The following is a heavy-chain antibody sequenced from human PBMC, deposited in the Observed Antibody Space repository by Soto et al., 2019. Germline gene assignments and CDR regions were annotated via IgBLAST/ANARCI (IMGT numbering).Heavy chain of an antibody. Sequence: QVQLQQWGAEVLKPSETLSLTCVVNGGSFSGYYWSWIRQSPGKGLEWIGEIKESGITDTNPSLESRVTLSVDMSKNQVSLNLKSVTAADSAVYHCARGRSSVPDRRGIGYYGLDVWGQGTTVTVSS. D-gene: IGHD6-6*01. J-gene: IGHJ6*02. V-gene: IGHV4-34*01. CDR1: GGSFSGYY. CDR3: ARGRSSVPDRRGIGYYGLDV. CDR2: IKESGIT.